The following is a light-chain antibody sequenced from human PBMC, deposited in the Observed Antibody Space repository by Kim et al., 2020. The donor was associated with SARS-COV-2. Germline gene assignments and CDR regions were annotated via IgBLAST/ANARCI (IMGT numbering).Light chain of an antibody. CDR1: QNVYNY. J-gene: IGKJ5*01. V-gene: IGKV3-11*01. CDR3: QQRTIWPPIT. CDR2: DAS. Sequence: EVVLTQSPATLSLSPGERATLSCRARQNVYNYLAWYQQKPGQSPRLLIYDASNRATGIPARFSGSGSGTDFTLTISSLEPEDFAVYYCQQRTIWPPITFGQGTRLEIK.